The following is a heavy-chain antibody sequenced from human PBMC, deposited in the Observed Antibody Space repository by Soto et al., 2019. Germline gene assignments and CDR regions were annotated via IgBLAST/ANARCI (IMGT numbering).Heavy chain of an antibody. D-gene: IGHD2-2*02. V-gene: IGHV1-3*01. Sequence: ASVKVSCKASGYTFTSYAMHWVRQAPGQRLEWMGWINAGNGNTKYSQKFQGRVTITRDTSASTAYMELSSLRSEDTAVYYCARVPLVVPAAIGYYFDYCGQGXLVTVSS. J-gene: IGHJ4*02. CDR1: GYTFTSYA. CDR2: INAGNGNT. CDR3: ARVPLVVPAAIGYYFDY.